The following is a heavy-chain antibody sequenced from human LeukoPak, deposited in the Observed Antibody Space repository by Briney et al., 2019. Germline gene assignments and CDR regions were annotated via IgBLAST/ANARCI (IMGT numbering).Heavy chain of an antibody. CDR1: GGSISSSSYY. D-gene: IGHD7-27*01. J-gene: IGHJ4*02. Sequence: SETLSLTCTVSGGSISSSSYYWGWIRQPPGKGLEWIGSIYYSGSTYYNPSLKSRVTMSVDTSKNQFSLKLSSVTAADTAVYYCARDNWGPFDYWGQGTLVTVSS. V-gene: IGHV4-39*07. CDR3: ARDNWGPFDY. CDR2: IYYSGST.